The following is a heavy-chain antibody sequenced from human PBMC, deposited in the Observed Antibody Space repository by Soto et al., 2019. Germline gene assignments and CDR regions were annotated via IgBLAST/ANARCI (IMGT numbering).Heavy chain of an antibody. CDR2: IYPGDSDT. D-gene: IGHD3-16*01. V-gene: IGHV5-51*01. CDR1: GYSFTSYW. J-gene: IGHJ6*02. CDR3: AKAAGDGKYYDVGAV. Sequence: GESLKISCKGSGYSFTSYWIGWVRQMPGKGLEWMGIIYPGDSDTRYSPSFQGQVTISADKSISTAYLQWSSLKASDTAIYYCAKAAGDGKYYDVGAVGGQGTTDPGSS.